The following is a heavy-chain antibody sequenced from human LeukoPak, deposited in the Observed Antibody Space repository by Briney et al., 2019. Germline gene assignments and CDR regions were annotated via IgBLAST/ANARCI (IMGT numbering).Heavy chain of an antibody. CDR1: GYNFSIYG. CDR2: IRYDGRDK. D-gene: IGHD3-3*01. V-gene: IGHV3-30*02. Sequence: GGSLRLSCAASGYNFSIYGIHWVRQAPGKGLDWVAFIRYDGRDKNYADSVKGRFTISRDNSKNTLYLQKNRQRSEDTDVYYCAKDHWSMKTVRPGWCDPWGQGTLVTVSS. CDR3: AKDHWSMKTVRPGWCDP. J-gene: IGHJ5*02.